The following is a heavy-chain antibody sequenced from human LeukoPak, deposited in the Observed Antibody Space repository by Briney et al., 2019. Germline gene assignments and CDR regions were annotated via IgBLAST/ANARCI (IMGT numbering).Heavy chain of an antibody. J-gene: IGHJ6*02. D-gene: IGHD1-26*01. Sequence: PSETLSLTCTVSGGSISSYYWSWIRQPPGKGLEWIGYIYYSGSTNYNPSLKSRVTISVDTSKNQFSLKLSSVTAADTAVYYCARVSWGVGATKGMDVWGQGTTVTVSS. CDR1: GGSISSYY. V-gene: IGHV4-59*01. CDR2: IYYSGST. CDR3: ARVSWGVGATKGMDV.